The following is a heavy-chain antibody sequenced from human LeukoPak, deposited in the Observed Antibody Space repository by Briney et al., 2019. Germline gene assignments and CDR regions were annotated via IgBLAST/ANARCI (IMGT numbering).Heavy chain of an antibody. J-gene: IGHJ4*02. Sequence: SETLSLTCTVSGGSISSSSYYWGWIRQPPGKGLEWIGSIYYSGSTYYNPSLKSRVTISVDTSKNQFSLKLSSVTAADTAVYYCARPLEQDVVVVAAYFDYWGQGTLVTVSS. V-gene: IGHV4-39*01. CDR3: ARPLEQDVVVVAAYFDY. D-gene: IGHD2-15*01. CDR2: IYYSGST. CDR1: GGSISSSSYY.